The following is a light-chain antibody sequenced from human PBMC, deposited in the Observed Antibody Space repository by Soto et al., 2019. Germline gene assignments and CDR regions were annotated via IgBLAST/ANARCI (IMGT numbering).Light chain of an antibody. Sequence: EIVLTQSPGTLSLSPGERATLSCRASQSVTSSYLAWYQQKPGQAPRLLIYGASSRATGIPDRFSGSGSGTDFTLTISRLEPEDFAVYYCHQYCSSPVTFGQGTKVEIK. CDR1: QSVTSSY. V-gene: IGKV3-20*01. CDR3: HQYCSSPVT. CDR2: GAS. J-gene: IGKJ1*01.